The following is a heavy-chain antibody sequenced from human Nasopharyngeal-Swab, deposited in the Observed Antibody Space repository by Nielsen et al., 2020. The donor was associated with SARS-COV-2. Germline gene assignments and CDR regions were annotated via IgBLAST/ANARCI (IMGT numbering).Heavy chain of an antibody. Sequence: ASVKVSCKASGYTFTTYAVHWVRQAPGQRPEWMGWSIPGNGNTKYSQNFQGRVTITRDTSATTVYMELSGLTSEDTAVYYCARRVVGSTNYFDYWGQGTLVTVSS. CDR1: GYTFTTYA. CDR3: ARRVVGSTNYFDY. CDR2: SIPGNGNT. J-gene: IGHJ4*02. D-gene: IGHD1-7*01. V-gene: IGHV1-3*01.